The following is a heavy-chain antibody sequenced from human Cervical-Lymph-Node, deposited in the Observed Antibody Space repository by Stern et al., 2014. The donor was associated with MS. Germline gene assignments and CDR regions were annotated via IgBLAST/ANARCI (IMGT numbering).Heavy chain of an antibody. D-gene: IGHD4-17*01. J-gene: IGHJ2*01. CDR2: IIPIFGTT. V-gene: IGHV1-69*01. CDR3: ARATTENYWYFDL. Sequence: QMQLVQSGAEVKKPGSSVKVSCKASGGTLSTYAISWVRQAPGQGLEWMGGIIPIFGTTTYAQKFQGSVKITADESPSTVYMELSSLRSEDTAVYYCARATTENYWYFDLWGRGTLVTVSS. CDR1: GGTLSTYA.